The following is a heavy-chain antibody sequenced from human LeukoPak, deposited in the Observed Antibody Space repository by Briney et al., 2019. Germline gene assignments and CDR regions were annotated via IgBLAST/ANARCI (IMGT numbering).Heavy chain of an antibody. CDR1: GGSFSGYY. D-gene: IGHD2-2*01. J-gene: IGHJ4*02. CDR3: AKVRSPGYCSSTSCCEH. V-gene: IGHV3-23*01. Sequence: ETLSPTCAVYGGSFSGYYWSWVRQAPGKGLEWVSAISGSGGSTYYADSVKGRFTISRDNSKNTLYLQMNSLRAEDTAVYYCAKVRSPGYCSSTSCCEHWGQGTLVTVSS. CDR2: ISGSGGST.